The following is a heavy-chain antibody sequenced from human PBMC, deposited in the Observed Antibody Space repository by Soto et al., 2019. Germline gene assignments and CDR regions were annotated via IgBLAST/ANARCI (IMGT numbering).Heavy chain of an antibody. V-gene: IGHV3-23*01. CDR2: ITADGGGS. CDR3: AKDRGGSGWPEVDG. Sequence: PAWSLRLSCTASVVPFRHYFKTWACTDIGKGLEWISTITADGGGSFYADSVKGRFPISRDNSKSTLHLQIHDLRAEDTALYYCAKDRGGSGWPEVDGWGQGT. D-gene: IGHD6-19*01. CDR1: VVPFRHYF. J-gene: IGHJ4*02.